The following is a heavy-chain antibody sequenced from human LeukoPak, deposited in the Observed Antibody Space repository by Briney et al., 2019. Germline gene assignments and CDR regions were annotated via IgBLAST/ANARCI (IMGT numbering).Heavy chain of an antibody. CDR1: GGSINSGDYF. D-gene: IGHD3-3*01. J-gene: IGHJ4*02. CDR2: VYYNGNT. V-gene: IGHV4-30-4*08. Sequence: KSSETLSLTCTVSGGSINSGDYFWSWIRQPPGKGLEWIGYVYYNGNTYYTPSLKSRVTISIDTSKDHFSLKVNSVTAADTAVYYCARESQYYDFWTTWGQGTLVTVSS. CDR3: ARESQYYDFWTT.